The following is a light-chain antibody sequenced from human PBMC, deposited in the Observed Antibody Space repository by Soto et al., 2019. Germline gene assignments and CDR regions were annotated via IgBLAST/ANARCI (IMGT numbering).Light chain of an antibody. CDR3: QSYDSSLSSV. V-gene: IGLV1-40*01. CDR1: SSNIGAGYD. J-gene: IGLJ7*01. Sequence: VLTQPPSVSGAPGQRVTISCTGSSSNIGAGYDVHWYQQLPGTAPKLIIYGNSNRPSGVPDRFSGSKSGTSASLAITGLQAEDEADYYCQSYDSSLSSVFGGGTQLTVL. CDR2: GNS.